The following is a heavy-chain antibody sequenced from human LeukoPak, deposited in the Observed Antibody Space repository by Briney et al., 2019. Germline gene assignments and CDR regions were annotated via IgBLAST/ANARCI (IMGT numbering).Heavy chain of an antibody. J-gene: IGHJ4*02. V-gene: IGHV1-69*04. CDR3: ARVIAAAGSYDY. CDR1: GGTFSSYA. CDR2: IIPILGIA. D-gene: IGHD6-13*01. Sequence: ASVKVSCKASGGTFSSYAISWVRQAPGQGLEWMGRIIPILGIANYAQKFQGRVTITADKSTSTAYMELSSLRSEDTAVYYCARVIAAAGSYDYWGQGTLVTVSS.